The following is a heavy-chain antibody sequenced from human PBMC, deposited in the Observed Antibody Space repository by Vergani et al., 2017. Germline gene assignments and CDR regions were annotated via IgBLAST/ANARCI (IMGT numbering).Heavy chain of an antibody. J-gene: IGHJ6*02. CDR2: ISGSGGST. D-gene: IGHD5-12*01. CDR3: AKANPRNSXYDYLYYYHAMDV. Sequence: ELQLVESGGGLVQPGGSLRLSCAASGSTVSGNYMTWVRQAPGKGLEWVAGISGSGGSTYYAGSVKGRFTISRDSSKNTLYLQMNSLSAGDTAVYYCAKANPRNSXYDYLYYYHAMDVWGQGTTVTVSS. CDR1: GSTVSGNY. V-gene: IGHV3-23*04.